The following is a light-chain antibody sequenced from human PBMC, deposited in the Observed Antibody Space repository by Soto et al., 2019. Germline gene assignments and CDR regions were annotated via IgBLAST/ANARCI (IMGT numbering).Light chain of an antibody. CDR3: QQYNNWPPAT. V-gene: IGKV3-15*01. Sequence: EIVMTQSPATLSVSPGERATLSCRASQTITSNLAWYQQKPGQAPRLLIYGASTRATGVPGRFSGSGSGTEFTLTISSLQSEDFAGYYCQQYNNWPPATFGPGTKVEIK. CDR1: QTITSN. J-gene: IGKJ1*01. CDR2: GAS.